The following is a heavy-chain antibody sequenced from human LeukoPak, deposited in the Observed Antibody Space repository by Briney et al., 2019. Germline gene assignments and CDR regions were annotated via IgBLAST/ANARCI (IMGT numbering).Heavy chain of an antibody. Sequence: SVKVSCKASGGTFSSYGLSRVRQAPGHGLEWMGRIIPIFGTANYAQKFQGRVTITTDESTNTAYLELSSLRSEDTAVYYCARDPGGMTIDWLEGYYFQYWGQETLVTVSS. V-gene: IGHV1-69*05. J-gene: IGHJ4*02. CDR1: GGTFSSYG. D-gene: IGHD3-9*01. CDR3: ARDPGGMTIDWLEGYYFQY. CDR2: IIPIFGTA.